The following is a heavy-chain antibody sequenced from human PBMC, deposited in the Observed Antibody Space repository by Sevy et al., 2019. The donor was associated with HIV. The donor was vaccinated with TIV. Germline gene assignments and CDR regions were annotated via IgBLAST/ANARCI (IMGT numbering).Heavy chain of an antibody. D-gene: IGHD3-3*01. Sequence: GGSLRLSCAASGFTFSDYYMSWIRQAPGKGLEWVSYISSSGSTIYYADSVKGRFTISRDNANNSLYLQRNSLRAEDTAVYYFARDQNDFWSGYYTAEYFQHWGQGTLVTVSS. CDR1: GFTFSDYY. J-gene: IGHJ1*01. V-gene: IGHV3-11*01. CDR3: ARDQNDFWSGYYTAEYFQH. CDR2: ISSSGSTI.